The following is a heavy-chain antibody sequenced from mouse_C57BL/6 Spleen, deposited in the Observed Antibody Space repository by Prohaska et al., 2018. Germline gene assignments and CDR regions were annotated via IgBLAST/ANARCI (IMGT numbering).Heavy chain of an antibody. CDR1: GYTFIDFV. J-gene: IGHJ4*01. V-gene: IGHV1-15*01. Sequence: GAELVRPGASVTLSCKASGYTFIDFVMHWANQPSVLRLEWSGAIDPEPGGTVYNQKFKGKSILTADKSSSSAYMELCSLTSEESAVYYCTRKAPYYDAREYRGEGTSVTVSS. CDR2: IDPEPGGT. CDR3: TRKAPYYDAREY.